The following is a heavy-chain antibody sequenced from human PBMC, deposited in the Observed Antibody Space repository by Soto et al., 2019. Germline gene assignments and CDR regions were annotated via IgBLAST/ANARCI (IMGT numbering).Heavy chain of an antibody. J-gene: IGHJ4*02. CDR2: IYYSGST. V-gene: IGHV4-59*01. CDR1: GGSISSYY. Sequence: PSETLSLTCTVSGGSISSYYWSWIRQPPGKGLEWIGYIYYSGSTNYNPSLKSRVTISVDTSKNQFSLKLSSVTAADTVVYYCARETPSGSYSGFDYWGQGTLVTVSS. D-gene: IGHD1-26*01. CDR3: ARETPSGSYSGFDY.